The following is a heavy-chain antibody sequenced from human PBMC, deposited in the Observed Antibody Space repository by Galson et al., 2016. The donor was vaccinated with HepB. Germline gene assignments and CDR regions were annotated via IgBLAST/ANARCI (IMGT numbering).Heavy chain of an antibody. CDR3: AKNRKHFDTLTGWTYDAFDV. D-gene: IGHD3-9*01. J-gene: IGHJ3*01. V-gene: IGHV3-23*01. CDR2: ISGCSTST. Sequence: SLRLSCAASGFTFNNYGMTWVRQAPGKGLEWVSIISGCSTSTYYADSVKGRFTISRDNSKNTVFLQMNNLRAEDTALYYCAKNRKHFDTLTGWTYDAFDVWGQGTMVTVSS. CDR1: GFTFNNYG.